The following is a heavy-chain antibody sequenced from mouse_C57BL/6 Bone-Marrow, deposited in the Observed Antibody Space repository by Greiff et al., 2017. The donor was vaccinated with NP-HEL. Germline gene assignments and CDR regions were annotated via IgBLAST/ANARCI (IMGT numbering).Heavy chain of an antibody. V-gene: IGHV1-72*01. CDR1: GYTFTSYW. D-gene: IGHD1-1*01. CDR3: ARYPHYYGPPMDY. J-gene: IGHJ4*01. CDR2: IAPNSGGT. Sequence: VQLQQSGAELVKPGASVKLSCKASGYTFTSYWMHWVKQRPGRGLEWIGRIAPNSGGTKYNEKFKSKATLTVDKPSSTAYMQLSSLTSEDSAVYYCARYPHYYGPPMDYWGQGTSVTVSS.